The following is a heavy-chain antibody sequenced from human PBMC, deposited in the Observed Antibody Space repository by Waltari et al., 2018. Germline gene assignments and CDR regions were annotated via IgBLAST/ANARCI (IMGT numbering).Heavy chain of an antibody. CDR3: AGGVQLLLLSWFDP. CDR2: IIPILGIA. J-gene: IGHJ5*02. Sequence: QVQLVQSGAEVKKPGSSVKVSCKASGGTFSSYAISWVRQAPGQGLEWMGGIIPILGIANYAQKFQGRVTITADESTSTAYMELSSLRSEDTAVYYCAGGVQLLLLSWFDPWGQGTLVTVSS. D-gene: IGHD2-15*01. CDR1: GGTFSSYA. V-gene: IGHV1-69*04.